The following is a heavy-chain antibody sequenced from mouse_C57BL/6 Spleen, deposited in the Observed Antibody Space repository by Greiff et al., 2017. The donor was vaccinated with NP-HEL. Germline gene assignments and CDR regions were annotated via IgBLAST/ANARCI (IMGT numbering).Heavy chain of an antibody. Sequence: QVQLQQSGAELVRPGTSVKVSCKASGYAFTNYLIEWVKQRPGQGLEWIGVINPGSGGTNYNEKFKGKATLTADKSSSTAYMQLSSLTSEDSAVYFCARSGYGSTGWYFDGWGTGTTVTVSS. J-gene: IGHJ1*03. CDR1: GYAFTNYL. V-gene: IGHV1-54*01. CDR2: INPGSGGT. CDR3: ARSGYGSTGWYFDG. D-gene: IGHD1-1*01.